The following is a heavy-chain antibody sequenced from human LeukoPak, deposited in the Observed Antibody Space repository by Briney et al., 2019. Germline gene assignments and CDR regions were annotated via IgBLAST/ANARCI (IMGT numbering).Heavy chain of an antibody. D-gene: IGHD3-22*01. CDR1: GGSFSGYY. J-gene: IGHJ4*02. V-gene: IGHV4-34*01. CDR2: INHSGST. CDR3: ARDENSSGSFDY. Sequence: NPSETLSLTCAVYGGSFSGYYWSWIRQPPGKGLEWIGEINHSGSTNYNPSLKSRVTISVDTSKNQFSLKLNSVTAADTAVYYCARDENSSGSFDYWGQGTLVTVSS.